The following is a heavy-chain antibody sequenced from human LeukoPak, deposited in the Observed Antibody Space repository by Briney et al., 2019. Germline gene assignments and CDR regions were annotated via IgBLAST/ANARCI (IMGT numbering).Heavy chain of an antibody. J-gene: IGHJ4*02. D-gene: IGHD2-2*01. CDR1: GFTFSSYW. V-gene: IGHV3-74*01. CDR2: INSDGSST. CDR3: AYFACSSPSGEYFDY. Sequence: GGSLRLSCAASGFTFSSYWMHWVRQAPGKGLVWISRINSDGSSTTYADSVKGRFTISRDNAKNTLYLQMNSLRAEDTAVYYCAYFACSSPSGEYFDYWGQGTLVTVSS.